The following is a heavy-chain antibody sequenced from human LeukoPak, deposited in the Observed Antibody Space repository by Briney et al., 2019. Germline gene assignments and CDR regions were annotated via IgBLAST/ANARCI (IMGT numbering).Heavy chain of an antibody. CDR2: IYSGGST. CDR1: GFTVSRNY. CDR3: ARARRWGDYFDY. V-gene: IGHV3-53*01. Sequence: GGSLRLSCAASGFTVSRNYMSWVRQAPGKGLEWVSVIYSGGSTYYADSVKGRFTISRDNSKNTLYLQMNSLRAEDTAVYYCARARRWGDYFDYWGQGTLVTVSS. J-gene: IGHJ4*02. D-gene: IGHD3-16*01.